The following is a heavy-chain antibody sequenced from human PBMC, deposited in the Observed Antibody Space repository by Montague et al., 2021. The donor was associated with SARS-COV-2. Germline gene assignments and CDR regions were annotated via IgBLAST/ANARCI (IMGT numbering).Heavy chain of an antibody. CDR1: GGSISSSSCY. V-gene: IGHV4-39*07. Sequence: SETLSLTCTVSGGSISSSSCYWGWIRQPPGKGLEWIGSLYYSGSTYYNPSLKSRVTISVDTSKNQFSLKLSSATAADTAVYYCARDYGDYVSGYYYGMDVWGQGTTVTVSS. CDR2: LYYSGST. CDR3: ARDYGDYVSGYYYGMDV. D-gene: IGHD4-17*01. J-gene: IGHJ6*02.